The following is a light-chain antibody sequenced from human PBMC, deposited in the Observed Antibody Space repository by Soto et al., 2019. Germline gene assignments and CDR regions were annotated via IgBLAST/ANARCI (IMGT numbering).Light chain of an antibody. CDR3: QQYCSSPPYT. CDR2: GSS. J-gene: IGKJ2*01. V-gene: IGKV3-20*01. CDR1: QSVSNKY. Sequence: EVVLTQSPGTLSLSPGERATLSCRASQSVSNKYLAWYQQKPGQAPRLLIFGSSDRATGIPDRFSGSGSGTDFTLTISRLEPEDFEVYYCQQYCSSPPYTFGQGTKLEIK.